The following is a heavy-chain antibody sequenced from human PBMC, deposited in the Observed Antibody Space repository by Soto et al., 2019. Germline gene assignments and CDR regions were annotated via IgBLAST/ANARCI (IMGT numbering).Heavy chain of an antibody. CDR1: GVTTFTFSRYW. CDR2: IGQDGSDR. V-gene: IGHV3-7*03. D-gene: IGHD3-10*01. CDR3: AREGFHGSDDAFDV. Sequence: GGSLRLSCAASGVTTFTFSRYWMSWVRQAPGKGLEWVAHIGQDGSDRYYVDSVKGRFTISRDNSHNSLFLQMNSLRAEDTAVYYCAREGFHGSDDAFDVWGRGTMVTVSS. J-gene: IGHJ3*01.